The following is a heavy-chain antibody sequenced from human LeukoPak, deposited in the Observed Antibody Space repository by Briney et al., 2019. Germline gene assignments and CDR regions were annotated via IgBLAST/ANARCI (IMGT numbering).Heavy chain of an antibody. CDR3: ARAAVAEVDY. J-gene: IGHJ4*02. CDR2: IKKDGNEK. CDR1: GFTFSSDW. Sequence: GGSLRLSCAASGFTFSSDWMSWVRQAPGKGLEWVANIKKDGNEKYYVDSVKGRFTISRDNAKNSLYLQMNSLRAEDTAVYYCARAAVAEVDYWGQGTLVTVSS. V-gene: IGHV3-7*01. D-gene: IGHD6-19*01.